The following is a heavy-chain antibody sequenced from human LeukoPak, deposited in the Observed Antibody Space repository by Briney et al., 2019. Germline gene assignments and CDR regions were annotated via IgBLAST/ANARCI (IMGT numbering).Heavy chain of an antibody. CDR2: IIPIFGTA. Sequence: SVKVSCKASGGTFSSYAISWVRQAPGQGLEWMGGIIPIFGTANYAQKFQGRVTITADESTSTAYMELSSLRSEDTAVYYCARDEDGAAARNFDSWGQGILVTVSS. CDR3: ARDEDGAAARNFDS. D-gene: IGHD6-13*01. CDR1: GGTFSSYA. V-gene: IGHV1-69*13. J-gene: IGHJ4*02.